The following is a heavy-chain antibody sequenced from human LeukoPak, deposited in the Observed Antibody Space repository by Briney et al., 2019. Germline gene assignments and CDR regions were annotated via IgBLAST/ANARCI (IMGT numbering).Heavy chain of an antibody. J-gene: IGHJ4*02. CDR1: GYTFTSYD. CDR2: MNPNSGNT. Sequence: RASVKVSCKASGYTFTSYDINWVRQAPGQGLEWMGWMNPNSGNTVYAQKFQGRVTMTRNTSISTAYMELSSLRSEDTAVYYCARIVEMATDDDYWGQGTLVTVSS. CDR3: ARIVEMATDDDY. D-gene: IGHD5-24*01. V-gene: IGHV1-8*01.